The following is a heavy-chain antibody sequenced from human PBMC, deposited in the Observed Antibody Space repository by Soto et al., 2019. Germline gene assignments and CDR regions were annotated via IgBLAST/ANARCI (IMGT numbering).Heavy chain of an antibody. D-gene: IGHD6-19*01. CDR3: ARELGSGWNQDDQDDDYFYYGMDV. Sequence: PGGSLRLSCAASGFTFSSYSMNWVRQAPGKGLEWVSYISSSSSTIYYADSVKGRFTISRDNAKNSLYLQMNSLRDEDTAVYYCARELGSGWNQDDQDDDYFYYGMDVWGQGTTVTVSS. V-gene: IGHV3-48*02. CDR2: ISSSSSTI. CDR1: GFTFSSYS. J-gene: IGHJ6*02.